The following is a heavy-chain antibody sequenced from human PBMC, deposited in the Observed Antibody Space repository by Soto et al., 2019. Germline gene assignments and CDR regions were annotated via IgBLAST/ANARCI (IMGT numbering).Heavy chain of an antibody. Sequence: AASVKVSCKASGYTFTSYGISRVRQAPGQGLEWMGWISAYNGNTNYAQKLQGRVTMTTDTSTSTAYMELRSLRSDDTAVYYCARDRGSSPTYGMDVWGQGTTVTVSS. V-gene: IGHV1-18*01. CDR1: GYTFTSYG. J-gene: IGHJ6*02. CDR3: ARDRGSSPTYGMDV. D-gene: IGHD6-6*01. CDR2: ISAYNGNT.